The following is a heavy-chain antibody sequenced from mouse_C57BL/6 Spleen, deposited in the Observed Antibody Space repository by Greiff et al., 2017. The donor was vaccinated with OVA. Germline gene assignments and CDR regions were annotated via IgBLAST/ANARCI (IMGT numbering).Heavy chain of an antibody. V-gene: IGHV1-80*01. CDR1: GYAFSSSW. CDR3: AGWDYENN. Sequence: LKESGASVKISCTASGYAFSSSWLNWVKHRPGKGLEWLGQIYPGDGDTNYNGKFTGKATLTADKSSSTAYMPPSSLTSEDSAVYFGAGWDYENNGGKGTTLTVSS. J-gene: IGHJ2*01. D-gene: IGHD2-4*01. CDR2: IYPGDGDT.